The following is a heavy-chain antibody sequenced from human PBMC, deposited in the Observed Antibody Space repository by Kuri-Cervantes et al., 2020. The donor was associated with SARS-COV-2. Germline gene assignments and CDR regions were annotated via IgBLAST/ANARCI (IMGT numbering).Heavy chain of an antibody. CDR1: GFNFSRTD. CDR2: ISHDGKNK. Sequence: GESLKISCAASGFNFSRTDMHWVRQAPGKGLEWVAVISHDGKNKKCIASGKGRFTISRDNSQSTLYLHMKSLRSEDTAMYYCAKDRVGVQDFWGQGTLVTVSS. D-gene: IGHD2-21*01. V-gene: IGHV3-30*18. CDR3: AKDRVGVQDF. J-gene: IGHJ4*02.